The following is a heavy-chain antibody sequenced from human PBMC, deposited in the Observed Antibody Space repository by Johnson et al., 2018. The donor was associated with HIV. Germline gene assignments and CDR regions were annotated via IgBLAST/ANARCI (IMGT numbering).Heavy chain of an antibody. J-gene: IGHJ3*02. Sequence: QVQLVESGGGLVQPGGSLRLSCAASGFTFSSYAMHWVRQAPGKGLEWVAVISYDGSNKYDADSVKGRFTISRDNSKNTLYLQMSSLRVEDTAVYYCAKDWDRWLQPPGDAFDIRGQGTMVTVSS. D-gene: IGHD5-24*01. V-gene: IGHV3-30*04. CDR3: AKDWDRWLQPPGDAFDI. CDR2: ISYDGSNK. CDR1: GFTFSSYA.